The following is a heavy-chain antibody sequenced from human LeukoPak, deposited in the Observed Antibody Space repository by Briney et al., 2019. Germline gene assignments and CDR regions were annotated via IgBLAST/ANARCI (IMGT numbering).Heavy chain of an antibody. Sequence: PGGSRRLSCAASGFTFISYAMSWFRQAPGKGLDWVSVIIGSGAGTHYADSLKGRFTISRDNSKNTFYLQLNSLGPEDRAVYYCAKALWFGELLNYFDYWGQGILVTVSS. CDR1: GFTFISYA. D-gene: IGHD3-10*01. CDR2: IIGSGAGT. CDR3: AKALWFGELLNYFDY. V-gene: IGHV3-23*01. J-gene: IGHJ4*02.